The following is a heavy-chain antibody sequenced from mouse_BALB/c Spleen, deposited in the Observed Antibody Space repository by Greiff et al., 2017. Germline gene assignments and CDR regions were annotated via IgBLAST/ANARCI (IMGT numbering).Heavy chain of an antibody. CDR2: ILPGSGST. D-gene: IGHD2-2*01. J-gene: IGHJ3*01. V-gene: IGHV1-9*01. CDR3: ARSDGYDHFAY. Sequence: QVQLQQSGAELMKPGASVMISCKATGYTFSSYWIEWVKQRPGHGLEWIGEILPGSGSTNYNEKFKGKATFTADTSSNTAYMQLSSLTSEDSAVYYCARSDGYDHFAYWGQGTLVTVSA. CDR1: GYTFSSYW.